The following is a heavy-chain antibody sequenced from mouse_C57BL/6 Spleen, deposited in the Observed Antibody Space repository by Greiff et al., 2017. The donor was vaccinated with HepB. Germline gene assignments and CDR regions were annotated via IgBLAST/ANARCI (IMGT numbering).Heavy chain of an antibody. J-gene: IGHJ3*01. V-gene: IGHV3-1*01. CDR3: ARDYGSSPWFAY. Sequence: DVKLQESGPGMVKPSQSLSLTCTVTGYSITSGYDWHWIRHFPGNKLEWMGYISYSGSTNYTPSLKSRISITHDTSKNHFFLKLNSVTTEDTATYYCARDYGSSPWFAYWGQGTLVTVSA. D-gene: IGHD1-1*01. CDR2: ISYSGST. CDR1: GYSITSGYD.